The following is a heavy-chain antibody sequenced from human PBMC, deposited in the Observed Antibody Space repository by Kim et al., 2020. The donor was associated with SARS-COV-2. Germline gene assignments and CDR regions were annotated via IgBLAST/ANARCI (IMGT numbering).Heavy chain of an antibody. CDR3: TTLDRGSSNY. CDR2: TT. D-gene: IGHD1-26*01. V-gene: IGHV3-15*01. Sequence: TTDYAAPVKGRFTISRDDSKNTLYLQMNSLKTEDTAVYYCTTLDRGSSNYWGQGTLVTVSS. J-gene: IGHJ4*02.